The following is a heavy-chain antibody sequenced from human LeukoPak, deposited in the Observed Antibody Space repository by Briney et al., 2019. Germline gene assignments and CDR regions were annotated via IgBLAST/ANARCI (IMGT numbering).Heavy chain of an antibody. D-gene: IGHD7-27*01. Sequence: ASVKVSCTVSGYSFTSYDFNWVRQDTGQRPEWMGWMSPNSGDTGYAQKFQDRVTMTRNTSISTAYMELSSLRSDDTAVYYCARGPPNWGYDYWGPGTLVTVSS. V-gene: IGHV1-8*01. CDR2: MSPNSGDT. CDR3: ARGPPNWGYDY. CDR1: GYSFTSYD. J-gene: IGHJ4*02.